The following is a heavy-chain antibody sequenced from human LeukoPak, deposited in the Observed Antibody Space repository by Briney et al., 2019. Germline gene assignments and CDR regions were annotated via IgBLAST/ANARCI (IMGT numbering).Heavy chain of an antibody. CDR2: ITPTSTTI. CDR1: GFSFSTYN. D-gene: IGHD3-3*01. J-gene: IGHJ4*02. V-gene: IGHV3-48*04. CDR3: ARVVSGVTGGDY. Sequence: HAAGSLRLSCAASGFSFSTYNMIWVRQATGKGLECISYITPTSTTIHYADSVKGRFAVSRDNANSLLYLQMNSLRVEDTAVYYCARVVSGVTGGDYWGQGTLVSVSS.